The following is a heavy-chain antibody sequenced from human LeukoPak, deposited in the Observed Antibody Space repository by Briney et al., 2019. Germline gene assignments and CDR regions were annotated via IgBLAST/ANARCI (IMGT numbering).Heavy chain of an antibody. CDR1: GFTVSSNY. Sequence: GGSLRLSCAASGFTVSSNYMSWVRQAPGKGLEWVSVIYSGGSTYYADSVKGRFTISRDNSKNTLYLQMNSLRAEDTAVYYCARVEAKGYFQHWGQGTLVTVSS. CDR3: ARVEAKGYFQH. D-gene: IGHD3-3*01. CDR2: IYSGGST. J-gene: IGHJ1*01. V-gene: IGHV3-53*01.